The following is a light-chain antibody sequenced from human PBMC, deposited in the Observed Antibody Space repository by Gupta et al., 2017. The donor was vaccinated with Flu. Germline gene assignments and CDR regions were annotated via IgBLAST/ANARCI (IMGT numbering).Light chain of an antibody. V-gene: IGLV4-69*01. Sequence: QLAVTQSPSASASLGASVTLTCTLSDGHSGYAIAWHQHQPEKGPRYLMSLYSDVSHNKGDGIPDRFSGSSSGAERYLTSSSLQSEDDCDYYCQTWGAGIQVFGGGTKLTVL. CDR2: LYSDVSH. CDR3: QTWGAGIQV. J-gene: IGLJ3*02. CDR1: DGHSGYA.